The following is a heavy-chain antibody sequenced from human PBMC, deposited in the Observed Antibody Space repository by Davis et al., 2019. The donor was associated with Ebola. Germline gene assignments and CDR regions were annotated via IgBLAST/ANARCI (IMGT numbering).Heavy chain of an antibody. V-gene: IGHV1-46*01. CDR2: INPSGGST. D-gene: IGHD2-15*01. CDR1: GYTFTSYY. J-gene: IGHJ5*02. Sequence: ASVKVSCKASGYTFTSYYMHWVRQAPGQGLEWMGIINPSGGSTSYAQKFQGRVTMTTDTSTSTAYMELRSLRSDDTAVYYCARRIGYCSGGSCYEGNWFDPWGQGTLVTVSS. CDR3: ARRIGYCSGGSCYEGNWFDP.